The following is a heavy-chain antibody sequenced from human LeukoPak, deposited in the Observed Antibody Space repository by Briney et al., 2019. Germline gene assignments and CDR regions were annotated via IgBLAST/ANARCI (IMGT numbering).Heavy chain of an antibody. V-gene: IGHV1-18*01. J-gene: IGHJ4*02. CDR2: ISAYNGNT. CDR1: GYTFTSYG. Sequence: ASVKVSCKASGYTFTSYGISWVRQAPGQGLEWMGWISAYNGNTNYAQKLQGRVTMTTDTSTSTGYMELRSLRSDDTAVYYCARDSGSCGYYHEFDYLGQGTLVTVSS. CDR3: ARDSGSCGYYHEFDY. D-gene: IGHD3-22*01.